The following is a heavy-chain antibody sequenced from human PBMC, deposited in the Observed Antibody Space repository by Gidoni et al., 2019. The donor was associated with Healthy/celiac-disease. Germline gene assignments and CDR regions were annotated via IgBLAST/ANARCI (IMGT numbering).Heavy chain of an antibody. V-gene: IGHV3-30-3*01. D-gene: IGHD3-3*01. CDR1: GFTFSSYA. CDR3: ARDNRADYDFWSGYYTSRYYDYGMDV. CDR2: ISYDGSNK. J-gene: IGHJ6*02. Sequence: QVQLVESGGGVVQPGRSLRLSCAASGFTFSSYAMPWVRQAPGKGLAWVAVISYDGSNKYYADAVKGRFTISRDNSKNTLYLQMNSLRAEDTAVYYCARDNRADYDFWSGYYTSRYYDYGMDVWGQGTTVTVSS.